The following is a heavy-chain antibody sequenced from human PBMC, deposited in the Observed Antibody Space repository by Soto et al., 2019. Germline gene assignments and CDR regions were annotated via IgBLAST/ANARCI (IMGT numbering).Heavy chain of an antibody. CDR2: IYYSGST. CDR3: ARALIQLWPQYYYGMDV. CDR1: GGSITSGDYY. D-gene: IGHD5-18*01. J-gene: IGHJ6*02. V-gene: IGHV4-30-4*01. Sequence: SETLSLTCTVSGGSITSGDYYWSWIRQPPGKGLEWIGYIYYSGSTYHNPSLKSRVTISVDTSKNQFSLKLSSVTAADTAVYYCARALIQLWPQYYYGMDVWGQGTTVTVSS.